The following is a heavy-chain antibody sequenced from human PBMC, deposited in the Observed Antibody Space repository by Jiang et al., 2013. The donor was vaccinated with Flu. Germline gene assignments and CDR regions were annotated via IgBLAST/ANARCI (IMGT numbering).Heavy chain of an antibody. CDR1: GGSVSSGSYY. CDR2: IYYSGST. CDR3: ARTQRSGHTSYYMDV. D-gene: IGHD2-15*01. J-gene: IGHJ6*03. V-gene: IGHV4-61*01. Sequence: GPGLVKPSETLSLTCTVSGGSVSSGSYYWSWIRQPPGKGLEWIGYIYYSGSTNYNPSLKSRVTISVDTSKNQFSLKVSSVTAADTAVYYCARTQRSGHTSYYMDVWGRGTTVTVSS.